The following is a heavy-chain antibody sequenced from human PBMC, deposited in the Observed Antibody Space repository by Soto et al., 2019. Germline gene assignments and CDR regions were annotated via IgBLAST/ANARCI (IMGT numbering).Heavy chain of an antibody. D-gene: IGHD3-3*01. CDR2: TNEGSGNT. V-gene: IGHV1-3*01. CDR1: GYSFKNYA. CDR3: ARDDRSVSGVVTLDH. Sequence: ASVKVSCKATGYSFKNYAVHWVRQAPGQRLEWMGFTNEGSGNTRFSQKFQGRISITRDTSASTVYLDLSSLTSEDTAIYYCARDDRSVSGVVTLDHWGPGTLVTVSS. J-gene: IGHJ4*02.